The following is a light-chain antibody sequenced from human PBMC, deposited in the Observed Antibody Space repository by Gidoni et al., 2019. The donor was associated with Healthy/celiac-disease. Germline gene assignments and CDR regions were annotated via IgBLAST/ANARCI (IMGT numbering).Light chain of an antibody. V-gene: IGLV2-14*01. Sequence: QSALTPPATVSGSPGQPITIPCTGTSSDVGGYNYVSWYQQHPGKAPKLMFYDVSNRPSGVSNRFSGSKSGNTASLTISGLQAEDEADYDCSSYTSSSSWVFGGGTKLTVL. CDR3: SSYTSSSSWV. CDR1: SSDVGGYNY. CDR2: DVS. J-gene: IGLJ3*02.